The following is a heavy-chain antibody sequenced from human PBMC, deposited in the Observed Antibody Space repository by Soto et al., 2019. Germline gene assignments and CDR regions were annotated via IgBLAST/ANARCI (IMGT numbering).Heavy chain of an antibody. CDR2: ISAYNGNT. CDR3: ARDRVEMASYLXVPAAISADQYSSSLLN. J-gene: IGHJ4*02. Sequence: GASVKVSCKASGYTFTSYGISWVRQAPGQGLEWMGWISAYNGNTNYAQKLQGRVTMTTDTSTSTAYMELRSLRSDDTAVYYCARDRVEMASYLXVPAAISADQYSSSLLNWGQGTLVTVSS. D-gene: IGHD2-2*01. CDR1: GYTFTSYG. V-gene: IGHV1-18*04.